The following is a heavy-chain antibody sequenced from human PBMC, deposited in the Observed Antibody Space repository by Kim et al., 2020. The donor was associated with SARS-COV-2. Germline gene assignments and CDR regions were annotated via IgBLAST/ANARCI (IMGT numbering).Heavy chain of an antibody. D-gene: IGHD1-1*01. V-gene: IGHV5-10-1*01. CDR3: ARHLLEGKYYYYGMDV. CDR2: IDPSDSYT. J-gene: IGHJ6*02. CDR1: GYSFTSYW. Sequence: GESLKISCKGSGYSFTSYWISWVRQMPGKGLEWMGRIDPSDSYTNYSPSFQGHVTISADKSISTAYLQWSSLKASDTAMYYCARHLLEGKYYYYGMDVWGQGTTVTVSS.